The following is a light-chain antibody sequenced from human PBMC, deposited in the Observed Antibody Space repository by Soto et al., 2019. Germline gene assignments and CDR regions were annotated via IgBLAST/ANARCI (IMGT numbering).Light chain of an antibody. Sequence: EIVLTQSPATLTLSPGERATLSCRASQSVSNYLAWYQHKPGQAPRLLIYHASSRATGIPARFSGSGFGADFTLTISGLEPEDFAVYYCHQRQSWPRTFGQGTKVDIK. V-gene: IGKV3-11*01. CDR2: HAS. J-gene: IGKJ1*01. CDR3: HQRQSWPRT. CDR1: QSVSNY.